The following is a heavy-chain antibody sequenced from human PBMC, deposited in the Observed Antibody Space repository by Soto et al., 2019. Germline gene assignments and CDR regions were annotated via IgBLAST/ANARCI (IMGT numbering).Heavy chain of an antibody. J-gene: IGHJ6*02. CDR2: ISGSGGSS. D-gene: IGHD6-13*01. CDR3: AKVTKRAAAGRYEYYKYGMDV. V-gene: IGHV3-23*01. Sequence: GGSLRLSCAASGFAFSSYAMTWVRQAPGKGLEWVSVISGSGGSSYYAASVKGRFTISRDNSKNTVYLQINGLRAEDTALYFCAKVTKRAAAGRYEYYKYGMDVWGQGTTVTVSS. CDR1: GFAFSSYA.